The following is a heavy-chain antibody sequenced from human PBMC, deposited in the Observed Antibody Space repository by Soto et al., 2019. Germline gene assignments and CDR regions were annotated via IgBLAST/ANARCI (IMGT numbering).Heavy chain of an antibody. V-gene: IGHV3-9*01. D-gene: IGHD1-26*01. Sequence: EVQLVESGGGLVQPGRSLTLSCAASGFTFDDHAMHWVRQVPGKGLEWVSGISWNSVSLGYADSVQGRFTISRDNAKNSLDLQMNSLTAEDTALYYCANDSSSSGNLQGFFDWGQGTLVTVSS. J-gene: IGHJ4*02. CDR2: ISWNSVSL. CDR3: ANDSSSSGNLQGFFD. CDR1: GFTFDDHA.